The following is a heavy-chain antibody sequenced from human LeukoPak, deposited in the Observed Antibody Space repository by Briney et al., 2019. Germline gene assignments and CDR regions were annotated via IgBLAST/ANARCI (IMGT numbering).Heavy chain of an antibody. Sequence: GGSLRLSCAASGFTFSSYDMHWVRQATGKGLDWVSAIGTAGDTYYPGSVKGRFTISRENAKNSLYLQMNSLRAGDTAVYYCARSSSYDFWSGRPYGMDVWGQGTTVTVSS. CDR2: IGTAGDT. V-gene: IGHV3-13*01. CDR1: GFTFSSYD. CDR3: ARSSSYDFWSGRPYGMDV. J-gene: IGHJ6*02. D-gene: IGHD3-3*01.